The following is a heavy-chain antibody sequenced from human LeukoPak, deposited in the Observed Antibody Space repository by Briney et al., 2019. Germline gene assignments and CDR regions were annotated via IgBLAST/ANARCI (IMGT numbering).Heavy chain of an antibody. D-gene: IGHD3-22*01. CDR2: ISSSSSYI. CDR3: ARDNYYYDSSGYYYGAFDI. Sequence: GGSLRLSCAASGFTFSSYSMNWVRQAPGKGLEWVPSISSSSSYIYYADSVKGRFTISRDNAKNSLYLQMNSLRAEDTAVYYCARDNYYYDSSGYYYGAFDIWGQGTMVTVSS. J-gene: IGHJ3*02. CDR1: GFTFSSYS. V-gene: IGHV3-21*01.